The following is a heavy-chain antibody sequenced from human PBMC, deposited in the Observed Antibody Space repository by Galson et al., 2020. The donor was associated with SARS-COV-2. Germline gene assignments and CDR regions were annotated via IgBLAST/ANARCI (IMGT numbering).Heavy chain of an antibody. V-gene: IGHV1-18*01. Sequence: ASVKVSCKASGYTFVDYGITWVRQAPGQGLEWMGWTYNGNTIYAQKFQGRVAITTDTSTSTAYVELRSLRSDDTAVYYCARVTAYSYDFGDYTEGRYFDLWGRGTPVTVS. CDR2: TYNGNT. J-gene: IGHJ2*01. CDR3: ARVTAYSYDFGDYTEGRYFDL. D-gene: IGHD3-22*01. CDR1: GYTFVDYG.